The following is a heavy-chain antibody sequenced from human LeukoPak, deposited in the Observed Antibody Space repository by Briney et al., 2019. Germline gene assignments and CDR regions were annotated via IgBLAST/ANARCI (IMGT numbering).Heavy chain of an antibody. CDR3: ARTENYYDSSGSAPFDY. V-gene: IGHV4-39*07. D-gene: IGHD3-22*01. CDR2: IYYSGST. J-gene: IGHJ4*02. CDR1: GGSISGSSYY. Sequence: SETLSLTCTVSGGSISGSSYYWGWIRQPPGKGLEWIGSIYYSGSTYYNPSLKSRVTISVDTSKNQFSLKLSSVTAADTAVYYCARTENYYDSSGSAPFDYWGQGTLVTVPS.